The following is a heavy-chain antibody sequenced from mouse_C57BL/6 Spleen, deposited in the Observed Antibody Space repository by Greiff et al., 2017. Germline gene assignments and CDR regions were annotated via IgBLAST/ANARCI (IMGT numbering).Heavy chain of an antibody. J-gene: IGHJ2*01. Sequence: VKLQESGPGLVQPSQSLSITCTVSGFSLTSYGVHWVRQSPGKGLEWLGVIWSGGSTDYNAAFISRLSISKDNSKSQVFFKMNSLQADDTAIYYCAGYDEDDDDGYFDYWGQGTTLTVSS. CDR2: IWSGGST. CDR3: AGYDEDDDDGYFDY. D-gene: IGHD2-2*01. V-gene: IGHV2-2*01. CDR1: GFSLTSYG.